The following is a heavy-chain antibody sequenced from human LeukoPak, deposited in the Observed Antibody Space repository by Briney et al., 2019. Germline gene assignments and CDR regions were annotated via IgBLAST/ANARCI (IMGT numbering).Heavy chain of an antibody. Sequence: RGSLRLSCTASGFPFIEYSMNWVRQVPGKGLEWIAYIGIDSGNTKYADSVRGRFTISADKTKNSLYLQMNSLRVEDTAVYYCARDHNYAFDNWGQGTLVSVAS. V-gene: IGHV3-48*01. CDR2: IGIDSGNT. CDR3: ARDHNYAFDN. D-gene: IGHD1-1*01. CDR1: GFPFIEYS. J-gene: IGHJ4*02.